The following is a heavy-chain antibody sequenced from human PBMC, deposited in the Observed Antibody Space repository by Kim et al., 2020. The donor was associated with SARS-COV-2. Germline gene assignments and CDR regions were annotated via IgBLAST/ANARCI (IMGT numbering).Heavy chain of an antibody. V-gene: IGHV3-7*03. J-gene: IGHJ4*02. CDR2: MRQDGSHK. Sequence: GGSLRLSCAASGFTISSYWMGWVRQAPGKGLDWVANMRQDGSHKYYGDSVKGRFTISRDNSKNSLYLQMNSLRVEDTAVYFCAREKLRAYGPYDYWGQGALLTVSS. CDR3: AREKLRAYGPYDY. D-gene: IGHD3-10*01. CDR1: GFTISSYW.